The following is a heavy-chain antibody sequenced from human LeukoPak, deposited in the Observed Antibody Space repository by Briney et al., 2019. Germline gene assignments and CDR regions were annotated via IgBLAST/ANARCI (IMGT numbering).Heavy chain of an antibody. CDR3: ARGIGDRFRLQHVIDY. Sequence: ASVKVSCKASGYTFTSYYMHWVRQAPGQGLEWMGIINPSGGSTSYAQKFQGRVTMTRDMSTGTVYMELSSLRSEDTAVYYCARGIGDRFRLQHVIDYWGQGTLVTVSS. CDR1: GYTFTSYY. D-gene: IGHD2-21*02. V-gene: IGHV1-46*01. J-gene: IGHJ4*02. CDR2: INPSGGST.